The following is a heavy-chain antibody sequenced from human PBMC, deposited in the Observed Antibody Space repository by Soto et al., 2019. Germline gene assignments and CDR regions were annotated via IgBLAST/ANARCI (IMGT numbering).Heavy chain of an antibody. Sequence: ASETRSRTWTVSGGPMSSYYWNGIRQPAGKGLEWVGRITVSGSNNYNPSLKSRVTMSVDTAKKQISLKLSSVTAADTALYYCARGWGYFDSSGFPYLYAMDVWGQGTTVTFSS. CDR1: GGPMSSYY. CDR2: ITVSGSN. D-gene: IGHD3-22*01. J-gene: IGHJ6*02. CDR3: ARGWGYFDSSGFPYLYAMDV. V-gene: IGHV4-4*07.